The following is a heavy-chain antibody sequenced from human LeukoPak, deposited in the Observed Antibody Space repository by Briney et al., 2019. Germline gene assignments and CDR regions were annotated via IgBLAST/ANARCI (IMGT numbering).Heavy chain of an antibody. Sequence: ASVKVSCKASGYTFTGYYMHWVRQVPGQGLEWMGWINPNSGGTNYAQKFQGRVTMTRDTSISTAYMELSRLRSDDTAVYYCAATTYYGSSGGDWFDPWGQGTLVTVSS. D-gene: IGHD3-10*01. CDR2: INPNSGGT. CDR1: GYTFTGYY. J-gene: IGHJ5*02. V-gene: IGHV1-2*02. CDR3: AATTYYGSSGGDWFDP.